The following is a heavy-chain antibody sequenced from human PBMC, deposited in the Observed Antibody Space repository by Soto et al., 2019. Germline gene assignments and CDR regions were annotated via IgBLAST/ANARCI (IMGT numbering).Heavy chain of an antibody. V-gene: IGHV1-69*01. D-gene: IGHD1-26*01. CDR2: IIPIFGIA. Sequence: QVQLVQSGAEVKKPGSSVKVSCKASGGTFSSYAISWVRQAPGQGLEWMGGIIPIFGIANYAQKFQGRVTITADESTSTAYMELSSLRSEDTAVYYCAREGSGARRYYYYGMDVWGQGTTVTVSS. CDR1: GGTFSSYA. CDR3: AREGSGARRYYYYGMDV. J-gene: IGHJ6*02.